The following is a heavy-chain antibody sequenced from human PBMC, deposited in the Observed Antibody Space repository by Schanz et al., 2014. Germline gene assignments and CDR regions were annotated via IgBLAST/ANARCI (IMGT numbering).Heavy chain of an antibody. CDR2: IWYDGSNK. D-gene: IGHD6-13*01. Sequence: VQLLESGGGLVRPGGSLRLSCAASGFTFSNYAMSWVRQAPGKGLEWVAFIWYDGSNKYYADSVKGRFTISRDNSKNTLYLQMNSLRAEDTSVYYCAREEGWGIAAAGRKHYYYGMDVWGQGTTVTVSS. CDR3: AREEGWGIAAAGRKHYYYGMDV. J-gene: IGHJ6*02. V-gene: IGHV3-33*08. CDR1: GFTFSNYA.